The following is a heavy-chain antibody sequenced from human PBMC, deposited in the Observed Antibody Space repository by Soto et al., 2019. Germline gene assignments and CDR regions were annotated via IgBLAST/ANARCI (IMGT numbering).Heavy chain of an antibody. V-gene: IGHV3-48*02. Sequence: PGGSLRLSCAASGFTFSSYSMNWVRQAPGKGLEWVSYINTGSSIIYYADSMKGRFTISRDSAKNSLYLQMNSLRDEDTAVYYCARVTTIFGVVSAFDYWGQGTLVTVTS. CDR3: ARVTTIFGVVSAFDY. CDR1: GFTFSSYS. CDR2: INTGSSII. D-gene: IGHD3-3*01. J-gene: IGHJ4*02.